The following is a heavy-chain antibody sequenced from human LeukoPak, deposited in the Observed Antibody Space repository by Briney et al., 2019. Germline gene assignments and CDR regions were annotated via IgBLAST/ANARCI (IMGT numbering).Heavy chain of an antibody. CDR1: GGSFSGYY. J-gene: IGHJ5*02. D-gene: IGHD6-6*01. Sequence: SETLSLTCAVYGGSFSGYYWSWIRQPPGKWLDWIAEINHSGSTNYNPSLKSRVTISVDTSKNQFSLKLSSVTAADTAVYYCASDSSSSAWFDPWGQGTLVTVSS. CDR3: ASDSSSSAWFDP. CDR2: INHSGST. V-gene: IGHV4-34*01.